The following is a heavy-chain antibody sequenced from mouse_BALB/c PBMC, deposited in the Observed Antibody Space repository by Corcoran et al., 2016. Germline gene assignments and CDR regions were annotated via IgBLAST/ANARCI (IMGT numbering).Heavy chain of an antibody. D-gene: IGHD1-1*01. CDR1: GYTFTNYG. CDR3: AMGYGSSQAWFAY. J-gene: IGHJ3*01. V-gene: IGHV9-1*02. CDR2: INTYTGEP. Sequence: QIQLVQSGPELKKHGEAVKISCKAAGYTFTNYGMNWVKQAPGKGLKWMGWINTYTGEPTYADDFKGRFAFSLETAASTANLQINNLKNEDMATYFCAMGYGSSQAWFAYWGPGTLVTVSA.